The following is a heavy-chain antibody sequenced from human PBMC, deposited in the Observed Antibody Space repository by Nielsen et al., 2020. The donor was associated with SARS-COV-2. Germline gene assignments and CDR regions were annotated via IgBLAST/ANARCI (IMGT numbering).Heavy chain of an antibody. CDR1: GFTFSSYW. CDR3: ARGTYPGSSSP. J-gene: IGHJ5*02. V-gene: IGHV3-74*01. Sequence: GESLKISCAASGFTFSSYWMHWVRQAPGKGLVWVSRINSDGSSTSYADSVKGRFTISRDNAKNTLYLQMNSLGAEDTAVYYCARGTYPGSSSPWGQGTLVTVSS. CDR2: INSDGSST. D-gene: IGHD2/OR15-2a*01.